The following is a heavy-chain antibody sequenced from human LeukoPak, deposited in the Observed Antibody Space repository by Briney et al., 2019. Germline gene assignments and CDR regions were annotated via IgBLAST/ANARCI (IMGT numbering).Heavy chain of an antibody. D-gene: IGHD3-10*01. CDR1: GYTFTSYY. J-gene: IGHJ5*02. V-gene: IGHV1-46*01. CDR2: INPSGGST. Sequence: ASVKVSCKASGYTFTSYYMHWVRHAPGQGLEWMGIINPSGGSTSYAQKLQGRVTMTRDTSTSTVYMELSSLRSEDTAVYYCARDKVRGVIIKAGWFDPWGQGTLVTVSS. CDR3: ARDKVRGVIIKAGWFDP.